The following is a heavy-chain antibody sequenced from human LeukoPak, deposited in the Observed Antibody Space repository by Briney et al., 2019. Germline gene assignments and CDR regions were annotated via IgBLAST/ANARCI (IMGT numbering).Heavy chain of an antibody. V-gene: IGHV3-7*04. CDR2: IKQDGSEK. J-gene: IGHJ4*02. D-gene: IGHD5-12*01. CDR1: GFSFSSYW. Sequence: GGSLRLSCVASGFSFSSYWMSWVRQAPGKGLEWVANIKQDGSEKYYVDSVKGRFTISRDNAKNSLYLQMNSLRAEDTAVYYCARRGGGYSGYDQFDYWGQGTLVTVSS. CDR3: ARRGGGYSGYDQFDY.